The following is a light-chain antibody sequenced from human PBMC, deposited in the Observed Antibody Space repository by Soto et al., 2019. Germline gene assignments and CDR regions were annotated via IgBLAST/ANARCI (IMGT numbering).Light chain of an antibody. J-gene: IGKJ1*01. CDR1: QSVSSNY. CDR2: GAS. CDR3: HQYGSSPQT. V-gene: IGKV3-20*01. Sequence: EFVLTQSPGTLSLSPGERATLSCRASQSVSSNYLAWYQQKPGQAPRLLIYGASTSATGIADRFSGSGSGTDFTLSISRLEPEDFAVYYCHQYGSSPQTFGQGTKVEIK.